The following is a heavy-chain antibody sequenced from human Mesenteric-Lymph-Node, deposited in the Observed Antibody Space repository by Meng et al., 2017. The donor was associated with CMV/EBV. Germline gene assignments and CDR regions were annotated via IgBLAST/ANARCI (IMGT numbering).Heavy chain of an antibody. CDR1: GFSVSSNY. J-gene: IGHJ4*02. Sequence: GGSLRLSCAASGFSVSSNYMSWVRQAPGKGLEWVSVIYSGGKTYYADSVKGRFTISRDNSKNSLFLQMNSLRAEDTAVYYCARDAEGDLWSGGYFDYWGQGTLVTVSS. CDR2: IYSGGKT. V-gene: IGHV3-66*01. CDR3: ARDAEGDLWSGGYFDY. D-gene: IGHD3-3*01.